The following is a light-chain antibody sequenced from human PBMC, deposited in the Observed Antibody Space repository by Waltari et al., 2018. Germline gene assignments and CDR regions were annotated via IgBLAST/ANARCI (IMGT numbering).Light chain of an antibody. J-gene: IGKJ3*01. CDR2: GAS. CDR1: QGIRNY. Sequence: DIQMTQSPSSLSASVGDRVTITCRASQGIRNYLSWYQKKPGKPPKRLIYGASNLDSGVPSRFSGRGSGTDFTLTITSLQPEDFAGYFCVQNNKKPFTFGPGTTLDIK. V-gene: IGKV1-17*01. CDR3: VQNNKKPFT.